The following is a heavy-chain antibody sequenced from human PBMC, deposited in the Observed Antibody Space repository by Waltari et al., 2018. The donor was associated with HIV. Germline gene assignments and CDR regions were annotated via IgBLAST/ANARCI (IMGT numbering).Heavy chain of an antibody. Sequence: QVQLQQWGAGLLKPSETLSLTCAVYGEPFDGYYWSWIRQPPGKRLAWMGEINHRRNTNYNPTLKSRLTMSVDASKNQFSLNLNSVTAADTGVYYCARRALWLRPVYYFDYWGQGALVTVSS. V-gene: IGHV4-34*01. J-gene: IGHJ4*02. CDR1: GEPFDGYY. CDR3: ARRALWLRPVYYFDY. CDR2: INHRRNT. D-gene: IGHD5-12*01.